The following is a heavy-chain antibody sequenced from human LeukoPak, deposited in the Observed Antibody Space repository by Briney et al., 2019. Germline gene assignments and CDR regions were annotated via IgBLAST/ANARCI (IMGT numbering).Heavy chain of an antibody. CDR1: GFTVSSNY. D-gene: IGHD6-13*01. CDR3: ARDSGSSWYSPYYYYGMDV. CDR2: IYSGGST. J-gene: IGHJ6*02. V-gene: IGHV3-66*01. Sequence: PGGSLRLSCAASGFTVSSNYMSSVRQAPGKGLEWVSVIYSGGSTYYADSVKGRFTISRDNSKNTLYLQMNSLRAEDTAVYYCARDSGSSWYSPYYYYGMDVWGQGTTVTVSS.